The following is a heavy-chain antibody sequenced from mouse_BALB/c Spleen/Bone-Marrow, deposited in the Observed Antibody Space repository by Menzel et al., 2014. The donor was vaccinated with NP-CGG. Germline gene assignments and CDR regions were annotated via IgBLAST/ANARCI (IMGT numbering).Heavy chain of an antibody. CDR1: GYTFTSYW. J-gene: IGHJ3*01. CDR3: TRSRDYGNWFAY. CDR2: IDPSDSYT. V-gene: IGHV1S127*01. D-gene: IGHD2-1*01. Sequence: QVQLQQSGAELVKPGASVKMPCKASGYTFTSYWMHWVKPRPGQGLEWIGVIDPSDSYTSYNQKFKGMATLTVDTSSSTAYMQLSSLTSEDSAVYYCTRSRDYGNWFAYWGQGTLVTVSA.